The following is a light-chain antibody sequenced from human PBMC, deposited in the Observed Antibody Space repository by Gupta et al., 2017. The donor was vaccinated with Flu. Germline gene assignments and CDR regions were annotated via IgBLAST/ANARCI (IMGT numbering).Light chain of an antibody. J-gene: IGLJ2*01. CDR1: TSDVGGANS. V-gene: IGLV2-14*04. CDR2: DVS. Sequence: TISSTGTTSDVGGANSVSCYHPPPGTAPNLMLYDVSNRPSGMSHPVSGSKSGTTAALTISGLPAEDEAAYYCSSYPSGSTIVVAFGGGTKLTVL. CDR3: SSYPSGSTIVVA.